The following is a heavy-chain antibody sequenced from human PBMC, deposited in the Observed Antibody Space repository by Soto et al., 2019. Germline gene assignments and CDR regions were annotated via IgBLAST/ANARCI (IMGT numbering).Heavy chain of an antibody. CDR3: AREGSGWYETEDYYYYYMDV. CDR2: IYYSGST. D-gene: IGHD6-19*01. CDR1: GGSISSYY. V-gene: IGHV4-59*01. J-gene: IGHJ6*03. Sequence: SETLSLTCTVSGGSISSYYWSWIRQPPGKGLEWIGYIYYSGSTNYNPSLKSRVTISVDTSKNQFSLKLSSVTAADTAVYYCAREGSGWYETEDYYYYYMDVWGKGTTVPVSS.